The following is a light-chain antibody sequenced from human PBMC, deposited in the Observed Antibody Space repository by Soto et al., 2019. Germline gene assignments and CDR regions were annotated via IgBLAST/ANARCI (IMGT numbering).Light chain of an antibody. CDR3: CLYGGSNNYVV. Sequence: QSVLTQAASVSGDPGQSITISCTGTSSDGGKYTFVSWYGQHPGKAPKLIIFEVNKRPSGVSNRFSGSKSGNTASLTISGLQAEDEANYYCCLYGGSNNYVVFGGGTKVTVL. CDR1: SSDGGKYTF. J-gene: IGLJ2*01. CDR2: EVN. V-gene: IGLV2-23*02.